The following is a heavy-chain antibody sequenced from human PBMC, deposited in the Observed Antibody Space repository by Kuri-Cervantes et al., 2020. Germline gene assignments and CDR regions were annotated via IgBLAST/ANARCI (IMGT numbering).Heavy chain of an antibody. J-gene: IGHJ5*02. D-gene: IGHD4-23*01. Sequence: ASVKVSCKASGYTFTSYDINWVRQATGQGLEWMGWMNPNSGNTGYAQKFQGRVTMTRNTSISTAYMELSRLRSDDTAVYYCARDPVGNNWFDPWGQGTLVTVSS. CDR3: ARDPVGNNWFDP. CDR1: GYTFTSYD. V-gene: IGHV1-8*01. CDR2: MNPNSGNT.